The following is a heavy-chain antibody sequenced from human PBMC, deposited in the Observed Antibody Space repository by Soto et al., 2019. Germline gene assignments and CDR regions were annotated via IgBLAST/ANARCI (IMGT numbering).Heavy chain of an antibody. CDR3: ATGFGDSSSWYPQHQPPNAPLDY. Sequence: GASVKVSCKASGYTFTGYNMHWVRQAPGQGLEWMGWINPNSGGTNYAQKFQGWVTMTRDTSISTAYMELSRLGSDDTAVYYCATGFGDSSSWYPQHQPPNAPLDYWGQGTLVTVSS. D-gene: IGHD6-13*01. V-gene: IGHV1-2*04. CDR2: INPNSGGT. CDR1: GYTFTGYN. J-gene: IGHJ4*02.